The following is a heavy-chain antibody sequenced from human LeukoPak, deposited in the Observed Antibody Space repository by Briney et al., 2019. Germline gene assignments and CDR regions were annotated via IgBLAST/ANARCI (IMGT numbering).Heavy chain of an antibody. V-gene: IGHV1-8*01. J-gene: IGHJ4*02. CDR3: ARNPARSYCGGDCYHDY. CDR2: MNPNSGNT. D-gene: IGHD2-21*02. Sequence: ASVKVSCKASGYTFTSYDINWVRQATGQGLEWMGWMNPNSGNTGYAQKFQGRVTMTRNTSISTAYMELSSLRSEDTAAYYCARNPARSYCGGDCYHDYWGQGTLVTVSS. CDR1: GYTFTSYD.